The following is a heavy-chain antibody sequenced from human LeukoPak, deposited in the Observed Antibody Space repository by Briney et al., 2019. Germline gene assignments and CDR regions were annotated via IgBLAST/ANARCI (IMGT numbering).Heavy chain of an antibody. J-gene: IGHJ4*02. CDR2: IYHTGKI. Sequence: PSETLSLTCDVSGGYISSSNWWAWVRQSPGKGLEWIGEIYHTGKINYNPALKSRVTISYTSKNQFSLKLSSVTAADTAVYYCARLHGLYYDILTGYPLWGQGTLVTVSS. CDR3: ARLHGLYYDILTGYPL. V-gene: IGHV4-4*02. CDR1: GGYISSSNW. D-gene: IGHD3-9*01.